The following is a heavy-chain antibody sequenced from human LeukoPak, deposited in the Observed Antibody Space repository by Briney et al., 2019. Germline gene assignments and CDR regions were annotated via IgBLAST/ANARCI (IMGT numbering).Heavy chain of an antibody. Sequence: PSETLSLTCAVYGGSLSYYYWSWIRQPPGKGLEWIGYIYYSGSTNYNPSLKSRVTISVDTSKNQFSLKLSSVTAADTAVYYCAKGGPEASAGLSWFDPWGQGTLVTVSS. V-gene: IGHV4-59*01. CDR3: AKGGPEASAGLSWFDP. J-gene: IGHJ5*02. CDR1: GGSLSYYY. CDR2: IYYSGST. D-gene: IGHD1-14*01.